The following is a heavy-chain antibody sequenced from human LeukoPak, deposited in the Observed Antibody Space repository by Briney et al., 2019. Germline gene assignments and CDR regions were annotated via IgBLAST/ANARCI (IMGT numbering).Heavy chain of an antibody. CDR1: GYTFTGYY. CDR2: INPNSGGT. CDR3: ARVRYSSSSGGYFDY. Sequence: ASVKVSCKASGYTFTGYYMHWVRQAPGQGLEWMGWINPNSGGTNYAQKFQGRVTMTRDTSISTAYMELSRLRSDDTAVYYCARVRYSSSSGGYFDYWGQGTLVTVSS. V-gene: IGHV1-2*02. J-gene: IGHJ4*02. D-gene: IGHD6-6*01.